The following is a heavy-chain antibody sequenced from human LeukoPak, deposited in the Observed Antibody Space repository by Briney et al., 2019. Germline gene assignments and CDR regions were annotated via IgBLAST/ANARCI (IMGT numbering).Heavy chain of an antibody. V-gene: IGHV4-39*07. CDR1: GGSISSSSYY. CDR2: IYYSGST. J-gene: IGHJ5*02. CDR3: ARGDLRSSIAARPLPTNWFDP. D-gene: IGHD6-6*01. Sequence: PSETLSLTCTVSGGSISSSSYYWGWIRQPPGKGLEWIGSIYYSGSTYYNPSLKSRVTISVDTSKNQFSLKLSSVTAADTAVYYCARGDLRSSIAARPLPTNWFDPWGQGTLVTVSS.